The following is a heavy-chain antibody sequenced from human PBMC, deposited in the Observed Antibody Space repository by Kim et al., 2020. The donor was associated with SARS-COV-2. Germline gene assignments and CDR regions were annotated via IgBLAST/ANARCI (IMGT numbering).Heavy chain of an antibody. Sequence: GGSLRLSCAASGFTVSSNYMSWVRQAPGKGLEWVSVIYSGGSTYYADSVKGRFTISRDNSKNTLYLQMNSLRAEDTAVYYCARSSGGWYYYYGMDVWGQGTTVTVSS. V-gene: IGHV3-53*01. D-gene: IGHD6-19*01. J-gene: IGHJ6*02. CDR1: GFTVSSNY. CDR3: ARSSGGWYYYYGMDV. CDR2: IYSGGST.